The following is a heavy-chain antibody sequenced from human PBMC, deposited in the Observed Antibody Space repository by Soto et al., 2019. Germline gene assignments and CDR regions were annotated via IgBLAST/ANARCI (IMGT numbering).Heavy chain of an antibody. CDR1: GGTFSSYA. V-gene: IGHV1-69*06. D-gene: IGHD2-15*01. Sequence: QVQLVQSGAEVKKPGSSVKVSCKASGGTFSSYAISWVRQAPGQGLEWMGGIIPIFRTANYAQKFQGRVTITADKSTSTAYMQLSSLRYEDTAVYYCARKTLYCSGGSCYQTTRQYYFDYWGQGTLVTVSS. CDR3: ARKTLYCSGGSCYQTTRQYYFDY. CDR2: IIPIFRTA. J-gene: IGHJ4*02.